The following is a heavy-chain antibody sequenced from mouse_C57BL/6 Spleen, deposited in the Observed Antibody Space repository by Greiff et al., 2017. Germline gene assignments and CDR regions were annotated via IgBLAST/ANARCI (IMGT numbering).Heavy chain of an antibody. CDR2: INPNNGGT. D-gene: IGHD4-1*01. CDR3: ARKLGRNYYAMDY. V-gene: IGHV1-26*01. Sequence: VQLKQSGPELVKPGASVKISCKASGYTFTDYYMNWVKQSHGKSLEWIGDINPNNGGTSYNQKFKGKATLTVDKSSSTAYMELRSLTSEDSAVYYCARKLGRNYYAMDYWGQGTSVTVSS. CDR1: GYTFTDYY. J-gene: IGHJ4*01.